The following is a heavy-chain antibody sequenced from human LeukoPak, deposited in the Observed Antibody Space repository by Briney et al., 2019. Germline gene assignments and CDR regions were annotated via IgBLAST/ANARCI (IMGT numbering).Heavy chain of an antibody. CDR1: GYSFTSYW. D-gene: IGHD2-2*01. Sequence: HGESLKISCKGSGYSFTSYWIGWVRQMPGKGLEWMGIIYPGDSDTTYSPSFQGQVTISADKSISTAYLQWSSLKASDTAMYYCARQDGYCSSTSCYADYYYGMDVWGQGTTVTVSS. CDR3: ARQDGYCSSTSCYADYYYGMDV. CDR2: IYPGDSDT. J-gene: IGHJ6*02. V-gene: IGHV5-51*01.